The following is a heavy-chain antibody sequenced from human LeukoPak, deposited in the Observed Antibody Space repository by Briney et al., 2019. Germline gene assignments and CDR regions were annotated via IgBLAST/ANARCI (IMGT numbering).Heavy chain of an antibody. V-gene: IGHV3-23*01. CDR1: GFTFSGYG. CDR3: AKVAGTTRGYYFDY. D-gene: IGHD1-7*01. Sequence: GGSLRLSCAASGFTFSGYGMNWVRQAPGKGLEWASTISGNGGSTYDADSVKGRFTFSRDNSKNTLYLQMNSLRAEDTAFYYCAKVAGTTRGYYFDYWGQGTLVTVSS. J-gene: IGHJ4*02. CDR2: ISGNGGST.